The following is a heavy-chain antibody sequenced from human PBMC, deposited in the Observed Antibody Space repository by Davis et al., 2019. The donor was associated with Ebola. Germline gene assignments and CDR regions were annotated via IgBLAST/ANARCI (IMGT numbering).Heavy chain of an antibody. V-gene: IGHV3-7*01. CDR3: ARDVGGRAGY. CDR2: MKEDGSDE. CDR1: GFSFSGYT. J-gene: IGHJ4*02. Sequence: GESLKISCEASGFSFSGYTMTWVRQAPGKGLEWVAKMKEDGSDEHYVDSVKGRFTISRDNAKNSLYLQMNSLRVDDTAVYYCARDVGGRAGYWGQGTLVIVSS.